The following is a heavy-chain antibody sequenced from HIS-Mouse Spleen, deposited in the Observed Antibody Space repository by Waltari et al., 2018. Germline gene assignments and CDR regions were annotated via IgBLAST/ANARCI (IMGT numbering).Heavy chain of an antibody. V-gene: IGHV3-30*18. CDR3: AKLRVGATDY. J-gene: IGHJ4*02. CDR1: GFTFSSYG. D-gene: IGHD1-26*01. CDR2: ISYDESHT. Sequence: QVQLVESGGGVVQPGRSLRLCCAASGFTFSSYGMHGVRQAQGKELEWVAVISYDESHTFCADSVHDRFTISRDNSKNTRYLQTNSLTAEDSAVYYCAKLRVGATDYWGQGTLVTVSS.